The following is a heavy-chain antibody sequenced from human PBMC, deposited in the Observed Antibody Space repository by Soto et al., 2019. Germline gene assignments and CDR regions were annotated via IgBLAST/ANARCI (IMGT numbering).Heavy chain of an antibody. V-gene: IGHV3-74*01. CDR2: LNPDGTTT. CDR3: ARFFGGYYKGFDH. J-gene: IGHJ5*02. CDR1: GFTFNSYW. D-gene: IGHD2-21*02. Sequence: PGGSLRLSCAASGFTFNSYWMHWVRQAPGKGLVWVSRLNPDGTTTNYADFVKGRFTISRDNAKNTLYLQMNSLRAEDTAVYYCARFFGGYYKGFDHWGQGTLVTVSS.